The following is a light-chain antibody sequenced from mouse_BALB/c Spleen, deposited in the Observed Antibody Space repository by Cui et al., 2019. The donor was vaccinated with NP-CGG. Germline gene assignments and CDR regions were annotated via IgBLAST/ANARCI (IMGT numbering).Light chain of an antibody. V-gene: IGKV4-59*01. Sequence: QIVLTQSPAIMTASQGEKATMTCSASSSVSYMHWYQQKSGTSPKRWIYDTSKLASGVPARFSGSGSGTSYSLTISSMEAEDAATYYCQQWSSNPPTFGAGTKLELK. CDR3: QQWSSNPPT. J-gene: IGKJ5*01. CDR2: DTS. CDR1: SSVSY.